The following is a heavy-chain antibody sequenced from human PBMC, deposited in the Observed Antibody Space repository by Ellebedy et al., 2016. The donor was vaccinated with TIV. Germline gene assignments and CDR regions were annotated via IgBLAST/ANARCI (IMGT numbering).Heavy chain of an antibody. V-gene: IGHV1-46*01. CDR3: ARGNTAMAMVDY. CDR2: TNPRDAGT. J-gene: IGHJ4*02. CDR1: GYTFTNYY. Sequence: ASVKVSXKASGYTFTNYYMHWVRQAPGQGLEWVGVTNPRDAGTTYAQKFQVRVTMTSDTSTSTFYMDLRSLTSEDTAVYYCARGNTAMAMVDYWGQGTLVTVSS. D-gene: IGHD5-18*01.